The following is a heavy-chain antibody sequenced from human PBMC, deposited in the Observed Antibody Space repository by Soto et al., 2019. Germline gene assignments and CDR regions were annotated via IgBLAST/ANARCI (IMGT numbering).Heavy chain of an antibody. Sequence: ASVKVSCKASGYTFTSYYMHWVRQAPGQGLEWMGIINPSGGSTSYAQKFQGRVTMTRDTSTSTVYMELSSLRSEDTAVYYCARERADDSSGYSGSYYGMDVWGQGTTVTVSS. V-gene: IGHV1-46*01. CDR1: GYTFTSYY. CDR2: INPSGGST. D-gene: IGHD3-22*01. CDR3: ARERADDSSGYSGSYYGMDV. J-gene: IGHJ6*02.